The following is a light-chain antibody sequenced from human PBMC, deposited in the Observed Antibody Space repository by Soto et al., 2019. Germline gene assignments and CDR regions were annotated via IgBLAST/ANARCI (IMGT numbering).Light chain of an antibody. V-gene: IGKV1-5*01. CDR1: QSVSGW. J-gene: IGKJ1*01. Sequence: DLQMTQSPSTVSASALETVTVPCRASQSVSGWLAWYQQKPGEAPKLLIYDASALPRGVPSRFSGSGSGTKFTLTIASLQPDDFATYYCQQYGSSWTFGQGTKVDIK. CDR3: QQYGSSWT. CDR2: DAS.